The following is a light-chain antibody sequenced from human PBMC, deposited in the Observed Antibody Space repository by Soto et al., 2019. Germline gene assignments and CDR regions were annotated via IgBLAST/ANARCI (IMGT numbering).Light chain of an antibody. V-gene: IGLV2-8*01. J-gene: IGLJ3*02. CDR2: EVN. CDR1: SSDVGGYDR. CDR3: SSSAGIYHYLV. Sequence: QSVLTQPPSASGSPGQSVTISCTGTSSDVGGYDRVSWFQQHPGKAPRLMIYEVNKRPSGVPDRFSGSKSGYTASLTVSGLQTEDEAFYYCSSSAGIYHYLVFGGGTKVTVL.